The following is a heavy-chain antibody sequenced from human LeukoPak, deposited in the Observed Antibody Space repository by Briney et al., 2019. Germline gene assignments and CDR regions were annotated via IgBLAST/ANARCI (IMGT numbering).Heavy chain of an antibody. CDR2: ISGSGGGT. J-gene: IGHJ4*02. Sequence: GGSLRLSCAATGFTFSSYAMSWVRQAPGKGLEWVSSISGSGGGTYYADSVKGRLTISRDNSKNTLYLQMTSLRAEDTAVYYCAKVYVGTLGYWGQGTLVTVSS. CDR3: AKVYVGTLGY. CDR1: GFTFSSYA. V-gene: IGHV3-23*01. D-gene: IGHD1-1*01.